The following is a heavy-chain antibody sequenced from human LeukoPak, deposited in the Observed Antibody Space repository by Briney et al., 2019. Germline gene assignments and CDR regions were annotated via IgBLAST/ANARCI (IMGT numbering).Heavy chain of an antibody. Sequence: GGSLRLSCAASGSTFSSYAMSWVRQAPGKGLDWVSSISGSGGSTYYADSVKGRFTISRDNSKNTLYLQMNSLRAEDTAVYYCARVGATGAAFDIWGQGTMVTVSS. CDR3: ARVGATGAAFDI. D-gene: IGHD1-26*01. V-gene: IGHV3-23*01. J-gene: IGHJ3*02. CDR1: GSTFSSYA. CDR2: ISGSGGST.